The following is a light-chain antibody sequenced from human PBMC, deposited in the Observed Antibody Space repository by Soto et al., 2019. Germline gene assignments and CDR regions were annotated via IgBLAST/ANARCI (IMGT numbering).Light chain of an antibody. CDR3: QQRSKWPPVT. CDR2: DAS. J-gene: IGKJ2*01. V-gene: IGKV3-11*01. Sequence: EIVLTQSPATLSLSPGERATLSCRASQSVSSYLAWYQQKPGQAPRLLIYDASNRATGIPARFSGSGSGTNFPLTISSLEPEDFAVYLCQQRSKWPPVTFCQGNQVEIK. CDR1: QSVSSY.